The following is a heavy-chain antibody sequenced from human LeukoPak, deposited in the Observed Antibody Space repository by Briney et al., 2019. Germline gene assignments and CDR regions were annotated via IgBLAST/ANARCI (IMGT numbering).Heavy chain of an antibody. Sequence: GGSLRLSCAASGFTFSTYLMHWVRQAPGQALEYVSAISGNGGTTYYAHSVKGRFTISRDNSKNTLYLQMGSLRAEDMAVYYCARSGGGNYNFDYWGQGTLVTVSS. D-gene: IGHD1-26*01. CDR1: GFTFSTYL. J-gene: IGHJ4*02. CDR2: ISGNGGTT. CDR3: ARSGGGNYNFDY. V-gene: IGHV3-64*01.